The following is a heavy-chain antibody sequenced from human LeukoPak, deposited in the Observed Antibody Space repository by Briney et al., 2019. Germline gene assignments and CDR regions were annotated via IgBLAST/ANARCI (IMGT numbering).Heavy chain of an antibody. V-gene: IGHV3-23*01. Sequence: QTGGSLRLSCAASGFTFSSYAMSWVRQAPGKGLEWVSAISGSGGSTYYADSVKGRFTISRDNSKNTLYLQMNSLRAEDTAVYYCAKDGGLGTQGGYFDYWGQGTLVTVSS. D-gene: IGHD3-16*01. CDR2: ISGSGGST. CDR1: GFTFSSYA. CDR3: AKDGGLGTQGGYFDY. J-gene: IGHJ4*02.